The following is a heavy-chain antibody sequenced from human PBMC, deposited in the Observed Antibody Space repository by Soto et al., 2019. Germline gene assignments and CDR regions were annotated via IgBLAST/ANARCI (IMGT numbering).Heavy chain of an antibody. CDR2: ISYDGSNK. J-gene: IGHJ4*02. Sequence: HPGGSLRLSCAASGFTFSSYGMHWVRQAPGKGLEWVAVISYDGSNKYYADSVKGRFTISRDNSKNTLYLQMNSLRAEDTAVYYCAKSPGSGQEYYFDYWGQGTLVTVSS. CDR3: AKSPGSGQEYYFDY. CDR1: GFTFSSYG. D-gene: IGHD2-15*01. V-gene: IGHV3-30*18.